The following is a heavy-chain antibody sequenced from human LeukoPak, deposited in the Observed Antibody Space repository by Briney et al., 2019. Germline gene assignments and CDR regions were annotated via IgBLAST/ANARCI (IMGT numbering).Heavy chain of an antibody. V-gene: IGHV3-30*02. CDR2: IRYDGSNK. D-gene: IGHD3-9*01. CDR3: AKGLRYFDWLSFDY. Sequence: GGPLRLSCAASGFTFSSYGMHWVRQAPGKGLEWVAFIRYDGSNKYYADSVKGRFTISRDNSKNTLYLQTNSLRAEDTAVYYCAKGLRYFDWLSFDYWGQGTLVTVSS. J-gene: IGHJ4*02. CDR1: GFTFSSYG.